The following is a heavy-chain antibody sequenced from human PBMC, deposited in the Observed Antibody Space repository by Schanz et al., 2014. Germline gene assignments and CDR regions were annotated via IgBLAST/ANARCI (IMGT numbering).Heavy chain of an antibody. CDR2: IWYDGSNK. CDR1: GFTFSSYG. D-gene: IGHD3-10*01. V-gene: IGHV3-33*08. Sequence: QVQLVESGGGVVQPGRSLRLSCAASGFTFSSYGMHWVRQAPGRGLEWVALIWYDGSNKYYAESVKGRFTISRDNSKDTLYLQMSGLTPEDTAVYYCARGPIPIQGVPMDFWGQGTLVTVSS. J-gene: IGHJ4*02. CDR3: ARGPIPIQGVPMDF.